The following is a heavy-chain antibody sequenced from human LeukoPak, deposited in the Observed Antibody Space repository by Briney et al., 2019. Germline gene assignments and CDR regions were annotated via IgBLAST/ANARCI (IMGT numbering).Heavy chain of an antibody. V-gene: IGHV3-15*01. D-gene: IGHD2-2*01. CDR2: IKSKTDGGTT. CDR1: GFTFSNAW. CDR3: TTGGVVVVPHHNDI. J-gene: IGHJ3*02. Sequence: QPGGSLRLSCAASGFTFSNAWMSWVRQAPGKGLEWVGRIKSKTDGGTTDYAAPVKGRFTISRDDSKNTLYLQMNSLKTEDTAVYYCTTGGVVVVPHHNDIWGQGTMVTVSS.